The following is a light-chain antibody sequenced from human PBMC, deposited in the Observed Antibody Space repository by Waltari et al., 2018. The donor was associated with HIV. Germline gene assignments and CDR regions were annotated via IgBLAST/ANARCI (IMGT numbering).Light chain of an antibody. Sequence: DIQMTQSPSSLSASVGDRVTITCRASQSISTSLHWYQQKRGKAPELLIHTASPSQTGVPSRFRGSGSGTDFTLTISSLQVEDFATYYCQQSYNYPLTFGPGTKVDIK. V-gene: IGKV1-39*01. CDR2: TAS. J-gene: IGKJ3*01. CDR1: QSISTS. CDR3: QQSYNYPLT.